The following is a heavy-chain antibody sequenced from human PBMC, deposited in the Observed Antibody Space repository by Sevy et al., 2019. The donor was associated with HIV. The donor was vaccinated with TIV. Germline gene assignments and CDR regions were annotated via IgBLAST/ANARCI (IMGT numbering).Heavy chain of an antibody. V-gene: IGHV3-48*01. CDR2: ISSSSSTI. CDR3: ARDLGEQLVRNYYYGMDV. CDR1: GFTFSSYS. D-gene: IGHD6-6*01. J-gene: IGHJ6*02. Sequence: GGSLRLSCAASGFTFSSYSMNWVRQAPGKGLEWVSYISSSSSTIYYADSVKGRFTISRDNAKNSLYLQMNSLRAEDTAVYYCARDLGEQLVRNYYYGMDVWGQRTTVTVSS.